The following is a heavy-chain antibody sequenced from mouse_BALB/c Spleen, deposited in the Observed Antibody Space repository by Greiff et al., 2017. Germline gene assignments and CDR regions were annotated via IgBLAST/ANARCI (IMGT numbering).Heavy chain of an antibody. CDR2: INSNGGST. Sequence: EVKLMESGGGLVQPGGSLKLSCAASGFTFSSYGMSWVRQTPDKRLELVATINSNGGSTYYPDSVKGRFTISIYNAKNTLYLQMSSLKSEDTAMYYCAREGAYYGNYWAMDYWGQGTSVTVSS. V-gene: IGHV5-6-3*01. CDR3: AREGAYYGNYWAMDY. D-gene: IGHD2-10*01. J-gene: IGHJ4*01. CDR1: GFTFSSYG.